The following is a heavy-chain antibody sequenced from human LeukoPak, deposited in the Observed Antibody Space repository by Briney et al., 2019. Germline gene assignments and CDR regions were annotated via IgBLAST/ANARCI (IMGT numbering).Heavy chain of an antibody. CDR2: ISGSGGST. D-gene: IGHD1-26*01. V-gene: IGHV3-23*01. Sequence: PGGSLRLSCAASGFTFSSYAMSWVRQAPGKGLEWVSAISGSGGSTYYADSVKGRFTISRDNSMNTLDLQMNNLRDEDTALYYCAKDRSSRIGETDKYHFDYWGQGTLVTVSS. CDR1: GFTFSSYA. CDR3: AKDRSSRIGETDKYHFDY. J-gene: IGHJ4*02.